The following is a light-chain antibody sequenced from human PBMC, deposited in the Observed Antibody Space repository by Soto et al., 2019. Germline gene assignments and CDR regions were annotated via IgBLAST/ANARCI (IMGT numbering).Light chain of an antibody. CDR1: SGHSSYA. CDR3: QTWGTGSVV. CDR2: LNSDGSH. J-gene: IGLJ2*01. V-gene: IGLV4-69*01. Sequence: QPVLTQSPSASASLGASVKLTCTLSSGHSSYAIAWHQQQPEKGPRYLMKLNSDGSHSKGDGIPDRFSGSSSGAERYLTISSLQSEDEAEYHCQTWGTGSVVFGGGTKLTVL.